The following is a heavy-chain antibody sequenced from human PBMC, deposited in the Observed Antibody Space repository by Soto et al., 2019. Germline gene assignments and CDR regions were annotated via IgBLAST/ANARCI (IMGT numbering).Heavy chain of an antibody. D-gene: IGHD1-26*01. Sequence: SETLSLTCAVSGGSISSSNWWSWVRQPPGKGLEWIGEIYHSGSTNYNPSLKSRVTISVDKSKNQFSLKLSSVTAADTAVYYCGRVSGSYYYGMDVWGQGTTVTVSS. J-gene: IGHJ6*02. CDR2: IYHSGST. CDR3: GRVSGSYYYGMDV. V-gene: IGHV4-4*02. CDR1: GGSISSSNW.